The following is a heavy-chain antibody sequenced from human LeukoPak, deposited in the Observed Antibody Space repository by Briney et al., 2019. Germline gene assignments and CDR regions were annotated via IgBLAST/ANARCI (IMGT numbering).Heavy chain of an antibody. CDR2: XXSDGGST. Sequence: GGSLRLSCVVFGFTFSTCPMHWVRQAPGKGLEFVSSXXSDGGSTYYADSMKDRFTISRDNSKNTLYLQMDSLRAEDMAVYYCARSYYCGSGTXXPPAGHWGQGTLVTVSS. J-gene: IGHJ4*02. V-gene: IGHV3-64*02. CDR1: GFTFSTCP. D-gene: IGHD3-10*01. CDR3: ARSYYCGSGTXXPPAGH.